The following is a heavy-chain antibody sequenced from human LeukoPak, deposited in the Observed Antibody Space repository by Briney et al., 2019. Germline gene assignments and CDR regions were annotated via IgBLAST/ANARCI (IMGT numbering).Heavy chain of an antibody. Sequence: PGGSLSLSCAASGFTFSNYAMNWVRQAPGRGLEWISDITGSGSNTYYADSVKGRFTISRDNSENTLYLQMNSLRAEDTAVYYCARDDSSAYLNNWGQGTLVTVSS. J-gene: IGHJ4*02. CDR3: ARDDSSAYLNN. CDR1: GFTFSNYA. V-gene: IGHV3-23*01. D-gene: IGHD3-22*01. CDR2: ITGSGSNT.